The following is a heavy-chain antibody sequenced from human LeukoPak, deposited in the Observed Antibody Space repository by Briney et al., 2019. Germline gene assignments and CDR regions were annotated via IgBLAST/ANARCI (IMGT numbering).Heavy chain of an antibody. CDR1: AFSVSSYA. Sequence: GGSLTPSCAASAFSVSSYAMGWVRHDPGNGLEWHSVIIVSGGNTSYADSVKGRFTISRDNTKNTLYLQMNSLRAEDTAVYYCAKVFGRVGTFDYWGPGTLVTVSS. V-gene: IGHV3-23*01. CDR3: AKVFGRVGTFDY. D-gene: IGHD3-3*01. CDR2: IIVSGGNT. J-gene: IGHJ4*02.